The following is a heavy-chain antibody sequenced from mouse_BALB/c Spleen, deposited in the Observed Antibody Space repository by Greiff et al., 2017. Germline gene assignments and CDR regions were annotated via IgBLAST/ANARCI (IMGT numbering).Heavy chain of an antibody. Sequence: EVNVVESGGGLVQPGGSRKLSCAASGFTFSSFGMHWVRQAPEKGLEWVAYISSGSSTIYYADTVKGRFTISRDNPKNTLFLQMTSLRSEDTAMYYCATMITTMDYWGQGTSVTVSS. D-gene: IGHD2-4*01. CDR3: ATMITTMDY. CDR1: GFTFSSFG. J-gene: IGHJ4*01. V-gene: IGHV5-17*02. CDR2: ISSGSSTI.